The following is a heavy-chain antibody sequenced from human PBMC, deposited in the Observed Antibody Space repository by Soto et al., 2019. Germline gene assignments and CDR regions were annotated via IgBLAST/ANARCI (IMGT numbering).Heavy chain of an antibody. Sequence: SETLSLTCTVSGGSISSSSYYWGWIRQPPGKGLEWIGSIYYSGSTYYNPSLKSRVTISVDTSKNQFSLKLSSVTAADTAVYYCARRSSSSWYFFDYWGQGTLVTVSS. CDR3: ARRSSSSWYFFDY. D-gene: IGHD6-13*01. CDR1: GGSISSSSYY. V-gene: IGHV4-39*01. J-gene: IGHJ4*02. CDR2: IYYSGST.